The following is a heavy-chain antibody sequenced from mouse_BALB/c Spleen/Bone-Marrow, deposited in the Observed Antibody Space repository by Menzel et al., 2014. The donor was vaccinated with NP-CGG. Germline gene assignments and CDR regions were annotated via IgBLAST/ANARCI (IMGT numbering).Heavy chain of an antibody. D-gene: IGHD2-4*01. CDR2: ISGGGSYT. CDR3: ARHAYYDQTEVSFVY. V-gene: IGHV5-9-2*01. Sequence: DVHLVESGGGLVKSGGSLKLSCAASGFTFNSYGMSWVRQTPEKRLEWVATISGGGSYTFYPDSVKGRFTISRDNDKNNLYLQLSSLRSEDTALYYCARHAYYDQTEVSFVYWGQGTLVTVSA. J-gene: IGHJ3*01. CDR1: GFTFNSYG.